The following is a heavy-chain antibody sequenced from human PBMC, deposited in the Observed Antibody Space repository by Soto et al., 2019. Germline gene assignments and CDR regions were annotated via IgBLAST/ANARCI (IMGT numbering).Heavy chain of an antibody. CDR3: ARDRGFLRVAGDGWYYFDY. CDR1: GFTFSSYA. J-gene: IGHJ4*02. D-gene: IGHD6-19*01. V-gene: IGHV3-64*01. CDR2: ISSNGGST. Sequence: GESLKISCAASGFTFSSYAMHWVRQAPGKGLEYVSAISSNGGSTYYANSVKGRFTISRDNSKNTLYLQMGSLRAEDMAVYYCARDRGFLRVAGDGWYYFDYWGQGTLVTVSS.